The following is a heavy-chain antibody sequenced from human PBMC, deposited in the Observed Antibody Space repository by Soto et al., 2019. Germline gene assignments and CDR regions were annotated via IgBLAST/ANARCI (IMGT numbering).Heavy chain of an antibody. CDR1: GYTFTSYA. Sequence: ASVKVSCKASGYTFTSYAMHWVRQAPGQRLEWMGWINAGNGNTKYSQKFQGRVTITRDTSASTAYMELSSLRSEDTAVYYCASTTAYLGVGPDDSSGWYPLHVPLDIWGQGTMVTVSS. CDR3: ASTTAYLGVGPDDSSGWYPLHVPLDI. CDR2: INAGNGNT. D-gene: IGHD6-19*01. J-gene: IGHJ3*02. V-gene: IGHV1-3*01.